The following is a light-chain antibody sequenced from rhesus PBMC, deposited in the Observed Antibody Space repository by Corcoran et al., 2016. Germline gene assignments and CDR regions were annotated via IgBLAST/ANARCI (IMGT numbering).Light chain of an antibody. Sequence: DIQMTQSPSSLSASVGDRVTITCQASQSLSNFLNWYQQKPGKIPKLLIYRASSLQSGIPSRFSGSGSGTDFTLTISSLQPEDFATYYCQQGYNYPLTFGGGSKVELK. V-gene: IGKV1-43*03. CDR1: QSLSNF. CDR2: RAS. CDR3: QQGYNYPLT. J-gene: IGKJ4*01.